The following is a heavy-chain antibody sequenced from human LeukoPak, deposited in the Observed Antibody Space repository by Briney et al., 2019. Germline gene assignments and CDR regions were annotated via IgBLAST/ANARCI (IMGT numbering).Heavy chain of an antibody. Sequence: GGPLRLSCAASGFTFSSYAMSWVRQAPGKGLEWVSTINGGGVNTHYADSVGGRFTISRDNSKNTLFLQMNSLRDEDTAVYYCAKDLYSNYGPADYWGQGNLVTVSS. CDR3: AKDLYSNYGPADY. V-gene: IGHV3-23*01. CDR1: GFTFSSYA. CDR2: INGGGVNT. D-gene: IGHD4-11*01. J-gene: IGHJ4*02.